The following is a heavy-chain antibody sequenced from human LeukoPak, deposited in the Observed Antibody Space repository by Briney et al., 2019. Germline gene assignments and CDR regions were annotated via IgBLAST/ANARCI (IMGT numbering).Heavy chain of an antibody. CDR2: IKSKTDGGTT. D-gene: IGHD5-12*01. J-gene: IGHJ4*02. Sequence: GGSLRLSCAASGFTFSNAWMSWVRQAPGKGLECVGRIKSKTDGGTTDYAAPVKGRFTISRDDSKNTLYLQMNSLKTEDTAVYYCTTSSGYDGLFDSWGQGTLVTVSS. CDR1: GFTFSNAW. CDR3: TTSSGYDGLFDS. V-gene: IGHV3-15*01.